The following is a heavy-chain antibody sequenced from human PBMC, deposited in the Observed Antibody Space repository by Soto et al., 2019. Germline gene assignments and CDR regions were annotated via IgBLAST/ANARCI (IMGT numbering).Heavy chain of an antibody. Sequence: EVQLAESGGGLVKPGGSLRLSCAASGFTFSSYSMNWVRQAPGKGLEWVSSISSSSSYIYYADSVKGRFTISRDNAKNSLYLQMNSLRAEDTAVYYCARAPSSGSRDPDRYYFDYWGQGTLVTVSS. D-gene: IGHD3-3*01. CDR2: ISSSSSYI. CDR3: ARAPSSGSRDPDRYYFDY. CDR1: GFTFSSYS. V-gene: IGHV3-21*01. J-gene: IGHJ4*02.